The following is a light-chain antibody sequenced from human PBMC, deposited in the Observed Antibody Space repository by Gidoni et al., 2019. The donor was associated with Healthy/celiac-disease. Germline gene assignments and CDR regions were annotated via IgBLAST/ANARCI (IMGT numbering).Light chain of an antibody. V-gene: IGKV1-9*01. J-gene: IGKJ4*01. CDR1: QGISSY. CDR2: AAT. CDR3: QQLNSYPLT. Sequence: DIQLTQSPSFLSASVGDRVTITCRASQGISSYLAWYQQKPVKAPKLLIYAATTLQSGVPSRFSGSGSGTEFTLTISSLQPEYFATYYCQQLNSYPLTFGGGTKVEIK.